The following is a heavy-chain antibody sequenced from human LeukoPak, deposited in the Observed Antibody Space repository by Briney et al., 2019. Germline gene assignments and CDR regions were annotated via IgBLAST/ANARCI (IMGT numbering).Heavy chain of an antibody. Sequence: GASVKVSCKASGYTFTSYGISWVRQAPGQGLEWMGWISAYNGNTNYAQKLQGRVTMTTDTSTSTAYVELRSLRSDDTAVYYCARGFYGDYGGAAFDIWGQGTMVTVSS. V-gene: IGHV1-18*01. J-gene: IGHJ3*02. D-gene: IGHD4-17*01. CDR1: GYTFTSYG. CDR3: ARGFYGDYGGAAFDI. CDR2: ISAYNGNT.